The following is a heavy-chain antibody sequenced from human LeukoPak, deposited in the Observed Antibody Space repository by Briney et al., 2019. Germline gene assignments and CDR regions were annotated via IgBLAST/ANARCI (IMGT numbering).Heavy chain of an antibody. J-gene: IGHJ4*02. CDR2: ISAYNGNT. V-gene: IGHV1-18*01. Sequence: ASVKVSCKASGYTFTSYGISWVRQAPGQGLEWMGWISAYNGNTNYAQKLQGRVTMTTDTSTSTAYMELRSLRSDDTAVYYCAREKVDSSGYYNFDYWGQGTLVTVSS. D-gene: IGHD3-22*01. CDR1: GYTFTSYG. CDR3: AREKVDSSGYYNFDY.